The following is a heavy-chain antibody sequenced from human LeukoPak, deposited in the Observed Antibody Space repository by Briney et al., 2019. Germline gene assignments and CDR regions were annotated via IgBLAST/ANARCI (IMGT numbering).Heavy chain of an antibody. CDR1: GYSFTGYF. Sequence: ASVKVSCKTSGYSFTGYFIHWVRQAPGQGPEWMGRINPNTGFTDYAQNFRGRVTMTRETSMGTAYMELSRLRFGATAVYYCARESVVSGGGRWFDPWGQGTLVTVSS. D-gene: IGHD2/OR15-2a*01. V-gene: IGHV1-2*06. CDR3: ARESVVSGGGRWFDP. J-gene: IGHJ5*02. CDR2: INPNTGFT.